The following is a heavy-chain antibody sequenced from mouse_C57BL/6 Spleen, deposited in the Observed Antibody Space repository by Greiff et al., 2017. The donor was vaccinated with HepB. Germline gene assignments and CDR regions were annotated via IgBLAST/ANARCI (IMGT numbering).Heavy chain of an antibody. CDR1: GYTFTSYW. CDR3: ARYSSIDGYNYYAMDY. D-gene: IGHD2-3*01. J-gene: IGHJ4*01. CDR2: IYPGSGST. Sequence: QVQLQQPGAELVKPGASVKMSCKASGYTFTSYWITWVKQRPGQGLEWIGDIYPGSGSTNYNEKFKSKATLTVDTSSSTAYMQLSSLTSEDSAVYYCARYSSIDGYNYYAMDYWGQGTSVTVSS. V-gene: IGHV1-55*01.